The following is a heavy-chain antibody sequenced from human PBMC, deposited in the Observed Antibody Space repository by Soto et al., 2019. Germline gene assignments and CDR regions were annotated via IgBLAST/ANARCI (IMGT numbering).Heavy chain of an antibody. V-gene: IGHV4-30-4*01. Sequence: SETLSLTCSVSGDSISTVDYFWAWIRQPPGQALEYIGYIYKSATTYYNPSLKSRVTISVDTSKNQFSLKLSSVTAADTAVYYCARDQGSGWYAGGDAFDIWGQGTMVTVSS. CDR3: ARDQGSGWYAGGDAFDI. D-gene: IGHD6-19*01. CDR2: IYKSATT. J-gene: IGHJ3*02. CDR1: GDSISTVDYF.